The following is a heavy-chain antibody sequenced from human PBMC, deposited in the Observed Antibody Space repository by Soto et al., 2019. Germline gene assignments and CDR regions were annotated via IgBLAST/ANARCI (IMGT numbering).Heavy chain of an antibody. Sequence: FLRHPCAASGFTFDDHGIHRIMQEPRKGLEWVSGISWNSGSIGYADSVKGRFTISRDNAKNSLYLQMNSLRAEDTALYYFAKALAAAGTNRAFAIWGQGTMVTVSS. J-gene: IGHJ3*02. CDR1: GFTFDDHG. V-gene: IGHV3-9*01. CDR3: AKALAAAGTNRAFAI. D-gene: IGHD6-13*01. CDR2: ISWNSGSI.